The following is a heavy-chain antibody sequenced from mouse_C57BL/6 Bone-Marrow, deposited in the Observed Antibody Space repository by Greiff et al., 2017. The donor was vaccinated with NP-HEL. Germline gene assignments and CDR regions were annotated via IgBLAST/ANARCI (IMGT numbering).Heavy chain of an antibody. CDR3: ASSYYYGSSSFDY. Sequence: QVQLQQPGAELVKPGASVKLSCKASGYTFTSYWMHWVKQRPGQGLEWIGMIHPNSGSTNYNEKFKSKATLTVDKSSSTAYMPLSSLTSEDSAVYYCASSYYYGSSSFDYWGQGTTLTVSS. CDR1: GYTFTSYW. CDR2: IHPNSGST. V-gene: IGHV1-64*01. D-gene: IGHD1-1*01. J-gene: IGHJ2*01.